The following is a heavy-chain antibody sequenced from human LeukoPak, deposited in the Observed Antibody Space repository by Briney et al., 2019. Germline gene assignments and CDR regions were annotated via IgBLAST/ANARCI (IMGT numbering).Heavy chain of an antibody. Sequence: GGSLRLSCAASGFTFSSYGMSWVRQAPGKGLEWVSYISSSSSTIYYADSVKGRFTISRDNAKNSLYLQMNSLRAEDTAVYYCARVGPPIMITFGGVAAYMDVWGKGTTVTVSS. CDR1: GFTFSSYG. D-gene: IGHD3-16*01. CDR2: ISSSSSTI. J-gene: IGHJ6*03. V-gene: IGHV3-48*01. CDR3: ARVGPPIMITFGGVAAYMDV.